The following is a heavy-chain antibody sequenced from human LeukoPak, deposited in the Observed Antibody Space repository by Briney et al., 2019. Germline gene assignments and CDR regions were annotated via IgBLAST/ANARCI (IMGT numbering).Heavy chain of an antibody. V-gene: IGHV3-49*03. Sequence: GGSLRLSCTASGFTFGDYAMSWFRQAPGKGLEWVGFIRSKAYGGTTEYAASVKGRFTISRDDSKSIAYLQMNSLKTEDTAVYYCPTSTEDIVVVTASYWGQGTLVTVSS. D-gene: IGHD2-21*02. CDR1: GFTFGDYA. CDR2: IRSKAYGGTT. CDR3: PTSTEDIVVVTASY. J-gene: IGHJ4*02.